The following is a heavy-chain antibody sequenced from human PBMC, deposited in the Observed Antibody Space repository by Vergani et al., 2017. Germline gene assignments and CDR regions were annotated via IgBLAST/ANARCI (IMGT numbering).Heavy chain of an antibody. CDR2: IYYSGST. D-gene: IGHD1-26*01. V-gene: IGHV4-59*06. CDR1: GGSISSYY. CDR3: AGAVELRGDAFDI. J-gene: IGHJ3*02. Sequence: QVQLQESGPGLVKPSETLSLTCTVSGGSISSYYWSWIRQPPGKGLEWIGYIYYSGSTYYNPSLKSRLTISVDMSKNHFSRKLSSVTAADKAVDYCAGAVELRGDAFDIWGQGTMVTVSS.